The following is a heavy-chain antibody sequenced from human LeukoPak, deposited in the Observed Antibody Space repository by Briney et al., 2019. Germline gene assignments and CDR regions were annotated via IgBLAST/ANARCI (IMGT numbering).Heavy chain of an antibody. CDR3: ARDGGYDSNGYPMNY. CDR1: GGTFSSYA. CDR2: IIPIFGTA. D-gene: IGHD3-22*01. V-gene: IGHV1-69*05. Sequence: SVKVSCKASGGTFSSYAISWVRQAPGQGLEWMGGIIPIFGTANYAQKFQGRVTITTDESTSTAYMELSSLRSEDTAVYYCARDGGYDSNGYPMNYWGQGTLVTVSS. J-gene: IGHJ4*02.